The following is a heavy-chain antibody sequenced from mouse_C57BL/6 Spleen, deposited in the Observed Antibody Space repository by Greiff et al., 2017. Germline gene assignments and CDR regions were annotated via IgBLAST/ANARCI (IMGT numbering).Heavy chain of an antibody. CDR3: ARGDYYGSSYYFDY. CDR1: GYTFTTYP. V-gene: IGHV1-47*01. CDR2: FHPYNDDT. D-gene: IGHD1-1*01. J-gene: IGHJ2*01. Sequence: QVQLKESGAELVKPGASVKMSCKASGYTFTTYPIEWMKQNHGKSLEWIGNFHPYNDDTKYNEKFKGKATLTVEKSSSTVYLELSRLTSDDSAVYYCARGDYYGSSYYFDYWGQGTTLTVSS.